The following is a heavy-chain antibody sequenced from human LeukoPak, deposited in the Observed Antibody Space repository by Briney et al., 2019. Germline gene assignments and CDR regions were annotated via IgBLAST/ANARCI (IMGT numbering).Heavy chain of an antibody. V-gene: IGHV5-51*01. J-gene: IGHJ4*02. CDR2: IYPGDSDT. CDR1: GYSFTSYW. D-gene: IGHD2-15*01. CDR3: ARRDGHCSGGSCYLFDY. Sequence: GESLKISCKGSGYSFTSYWIGWVRQMPGKGLEWLGIIYPGDSDTRYSPSFQGQVTISADKSISTAYLQWSSLKASDTAMYYCARRDGHCSGGSCYLFDYWGQGTLVTVSS.